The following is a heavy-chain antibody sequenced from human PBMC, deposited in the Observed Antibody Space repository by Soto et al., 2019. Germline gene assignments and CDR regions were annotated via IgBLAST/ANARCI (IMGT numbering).Heavy chain of an antibody. Sequence: LSETLSLTCSVSGGSISSGYYYWSWIRQPPGKGLEWIGNIYYSGNTYYNPSLKSRVTISVDTSKNQFSLKLSSVTAADTAVYYCARKYSSSSGEFDPWGQGALVTVSS. CDR2: IYYSGNT. CDR1: GGSISSGYYY. D-gene: IGHD6-6*01. CDR3: ARKYSSSSGEFDP. J-gene: IGHJ5*02. V-gene: IGHV4-30-4*02.